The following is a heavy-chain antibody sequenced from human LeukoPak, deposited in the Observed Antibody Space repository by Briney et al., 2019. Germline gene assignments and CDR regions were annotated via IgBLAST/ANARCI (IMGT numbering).Heavy chain of an antibody. V-gene: IGHV3-23*01. CDR1: GFTFSNYW. CDR3: ANLYMITFGGVIVPARDY. D-gene: IGHD3-16*02. Sequence: GGSLRLSCAASGFTFSNYWMSWVRQAPGKGLEWVSAISGSGGSTYYADSVKGRFTISRDNSKNTLYLQMNSLRAEDTAVYYCANLYMITFGGVIVPARDYWGQGTLVTVSS. CDR2: ISGSGGST. J-gene: IGHJ4*02.